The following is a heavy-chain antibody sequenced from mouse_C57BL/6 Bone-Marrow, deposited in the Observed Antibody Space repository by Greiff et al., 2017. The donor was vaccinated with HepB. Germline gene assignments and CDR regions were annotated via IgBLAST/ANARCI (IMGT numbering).Heavy chain of an antibody. V-gene: IGHV1-15*01. J-gene: IGHJ4*01. CDR2: IDPETGGT. CDR3: TRGEVVATGYYAMDY. D-gene: IGHD1-1*01. CDR1: GYTFTDYE. Sequence: QVQLQQSGAELVRPGASVTLSCKASGYTFTDYEMHWVKQTPVHGLEWIGAIDPETGGTAYNQKFKGKAILTADKSSSTAYMELRSLTSEDSAVYYCTRGEVVATGYYAMDYWGQVTSVTVSS.